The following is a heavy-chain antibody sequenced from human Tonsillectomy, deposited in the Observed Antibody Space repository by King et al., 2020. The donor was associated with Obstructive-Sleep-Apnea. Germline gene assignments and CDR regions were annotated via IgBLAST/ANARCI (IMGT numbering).Heavy chain of an antibody. CDR2: ISSSSTI. CDR1: GFTFSSYS. D-gene: IGHD6-6*01. Sequence: QLVQSGGGLVQPGGSLRLSCAASGFTFSSYSMNWVRQAPGKGLEWVSYISSSSTIYYADSVKGRFTISRDNAKNSLYLQMNSLRAEDTAVYYCARQYSSSLYYFDYWGQGTLVTVSS. CDR3: ARQYSSSLYYFDY. J-gene: IGHJ4*02. V-gene: IGHV3-48*04.